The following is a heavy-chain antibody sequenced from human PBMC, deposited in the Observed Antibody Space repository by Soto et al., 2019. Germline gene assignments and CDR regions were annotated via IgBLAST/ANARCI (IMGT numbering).Heavy chain of an antibody. CDR2: IYYSGST. D-gene: IGHD3-3*01. V-gene: IGHV4-31*03. Sequence: TSETLSLTCTVSGGSISSGGYYWGWIRQRPGKGLEWGGYIYYSGSTYYNPSLKSRVTISVDTSKNQFSLKLSSVTAADTAVYYCARGFLTYDFWSGYGPYRMDVWGQATTVTVSS. CDR1: GGSISSGGYY. J-gene: IGHJ6*02. CDR3: ARGFLTYDFWSGYGPYRMDV.